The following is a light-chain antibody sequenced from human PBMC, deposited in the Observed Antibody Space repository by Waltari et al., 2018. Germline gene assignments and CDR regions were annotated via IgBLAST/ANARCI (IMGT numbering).Light chain of an antibody. CDR3: QQYGSSPPKYT. CDR1: QSVSSNY. CDR2: GAS. V-gene: IGKV3-20*01. J-gene: IGKJ2*01. Sequence: NVLTQSPGTLSLSPGESATLSCSASQSVSSNYLGWYQQKPGQAPRLLIYGASNRATGVPDRFSGSGSGTAFTLTISRLEPEDFAVYYCQQYGSSPPKYTFGQGTKLEI.